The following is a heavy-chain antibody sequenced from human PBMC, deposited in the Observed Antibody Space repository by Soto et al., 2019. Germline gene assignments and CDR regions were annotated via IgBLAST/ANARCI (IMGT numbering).Heavy chain of an antibody. D-gene: IGHD6-6*01. CDR3: AKSGSSSVVDY. J-gene: IGHJ4*02. CDR2: ISYDGSNK. CDR1: GFTFSSYG. Sequence: QVQLVESGGGVVQPGRSLRLSCAASGFTFSSYGMHWVRQAPGKGLEWVAVISYDGSNKYYADSVKGRFTISRDNSKNTLYLQMNSLRAEDTAVYYCAKSGSSSVVDYWGQGTLVTVSS. V-gene: IGHV3-30*18.